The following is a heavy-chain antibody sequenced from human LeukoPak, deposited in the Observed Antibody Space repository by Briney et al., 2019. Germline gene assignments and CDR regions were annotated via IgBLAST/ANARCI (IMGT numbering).Heavy chain of an antibody. Sequence: PGGSLRLSCAASGFTFSRYGMHWVRQAPGEGLEWVAVIWYEGINKDYADSVKGRFTISRDNSKNTLYLQMNSLRVEDTAVYYCARVLGDSSGYMDYRGQGARVTVSP. CDR3: ARVLGDSSGYMDY. CDR2: IWYEGINK. V-gene: IGHV3-33*01. D-gene: IGHD3-22*01. J-gene: IGHJ4*02. CDR1: GFTFSRYG.